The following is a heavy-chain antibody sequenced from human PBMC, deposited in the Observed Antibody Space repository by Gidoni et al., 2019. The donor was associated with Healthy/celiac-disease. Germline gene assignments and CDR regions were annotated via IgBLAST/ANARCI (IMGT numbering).Heavy chain of an antibody. Sequence: EVQLVESGGGLVKPGGSLRLSCAASGFTFSNAWMSWVRQAPGKGLEWVGRIKSKTDGGTTDYAAPVKGRFTIARDDSKNTLYLQMNSLKTEDTAVYYCTTLDVLGYCSGGSCRYLDYWGQGTLVTVSS. CDR2: IKSKTDGGTT. D-gene: IGHD2-15*01. CDR3: TTLDVLGYCSGGSCRYLDY. J-gene: IGHJ4*02. V-gene: IGHV3-15*01. CDR1: GFTFSNAW.